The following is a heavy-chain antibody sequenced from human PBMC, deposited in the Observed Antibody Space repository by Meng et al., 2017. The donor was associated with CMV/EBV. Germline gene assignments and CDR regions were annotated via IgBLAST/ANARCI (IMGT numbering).Heavy chain of an antibody. V-gene: IGHV1-18*01. Sequence: ASVKVSCKASGYTFTSYGISWVRQAPGQGLEWMGWISAYNGNTNYAQKLQGRVTMTTDTSTSTAYMELRNLRSDDTAVYYCARNYYGGNSGGWFDPWGQGTLVTVSS. CDR1: GYTFTSYG. J-gene: IGHJ5*02. CDR3: ARNYYGGNSGGWFDP. D-gene: IGHD4-23*01. CDR2: ISAYNGNT.